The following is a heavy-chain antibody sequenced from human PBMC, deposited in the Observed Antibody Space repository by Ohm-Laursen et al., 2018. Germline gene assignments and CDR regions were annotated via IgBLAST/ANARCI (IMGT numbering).Heavy chain of an antibody. V-gene: IGHV4-59*07. CDR3: ARIESDSGGYWYFGMDV. D-gene: IGHD3-22*01. Sequence: SDTLSLTCTVSGGSISNQYWNWVRQSPGKGLEWIGYIYHSGSTKYNPFFNSRVTISVDTSKNQFSLKLSSVTAADTAHYYCARIESDSGGYWYFGMDVWGQGTTVTVSS. CDR1: GGSISNQY. CDR2: IYHSGST. J-gene: IGHJ6*02.